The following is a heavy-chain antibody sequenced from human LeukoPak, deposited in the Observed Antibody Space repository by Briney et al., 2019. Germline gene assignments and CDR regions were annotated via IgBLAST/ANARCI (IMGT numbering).Heavy chain of an antibody. CDR3: ARGSGVVVPAASFDY. Sequence: SETLSLTCTVSGGSISSYYWSWIRRPPGKGLEWSGYIDYSGSTNYNPSLKSRVTISVDTSKNQFSLKLSSVTAADTAVYYCARGSGVVVPAASFDYWGQGTLVTVSS. CDR2: IDYSGST. J-gene: IGHJ4*02. CDR1: GGSISSYY. D-gene: IGHD2-2*01. V-gene: IGHV4-59*01.